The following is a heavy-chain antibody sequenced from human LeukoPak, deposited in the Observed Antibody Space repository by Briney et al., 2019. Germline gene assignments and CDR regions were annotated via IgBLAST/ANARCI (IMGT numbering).Heavy chain of an antibody. D-gene: IGHD3-10*01. CDR2: IYYSGST. V-gene: IGHV4-59*01. Sequence: PSETLSLTCTVSGSSISSYYWSWIRQPPGKGLEWIGYIYYSGSTNYNPSLKSRVTISVDTSKNQFSLKLSSVTAADTAVYYCARDLGFPNYYYYYGMDVWGQGTTVTVSS. CDR1: GSSISSYY. CDR3: ARDLGFPNYYYYYGMDV. J-gene: IGHJ6*02.